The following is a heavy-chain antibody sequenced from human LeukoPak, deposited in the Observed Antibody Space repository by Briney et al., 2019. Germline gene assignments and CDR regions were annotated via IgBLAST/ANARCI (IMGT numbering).Heavy chain of an antibody. V-gene: IGHV1-2*06. Sequence: ASVKVSCKASGYTFIAYYIYWMRQAPGQGLEWVGRINPNSGGTNNAQNFQDRVTLTRDTSITTAYMELNRLISDDTAVYYCARRGSGYYDSREAFDIWGQGTMVTVSS. D-gene: IGHD3-22*01. J-gene: IGHJ3*02. CDR1: GYTFIAYY. CDR2: INPNSGGT. CDR3: ARRGSGYYDSREAFDI.